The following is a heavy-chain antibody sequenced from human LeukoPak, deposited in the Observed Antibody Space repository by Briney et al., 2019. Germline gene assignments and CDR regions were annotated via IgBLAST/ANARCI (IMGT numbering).Heavy chain of an antibody. V-gene: IGHV3-7*03. CDR1: GFTFSSYW. Sequence: GGSLRLSCAASGFTFSSYWMSWVRQAPGKGLEWVANIKRDGSEKYYMDSVKGRLTVSRDNAKNSVYLQMNSLRAEDTAVYYCATSRSFDYWGQGTLVTVSS. CDR3: ATSRSFDY. CDR2: IKRDGSEK. J-gene: IGHJ4*02.